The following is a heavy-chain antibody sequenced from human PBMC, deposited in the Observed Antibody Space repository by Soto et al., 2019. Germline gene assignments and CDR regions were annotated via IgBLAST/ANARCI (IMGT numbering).Heavy chain of an antibody. J-gene: IGHJ2*01. D-gene: IGHD3-16*02. Sequence: GGSLRLSCAASGFPSSTYALNWVRQAPGKGPEWVSTISESGHHTHYADSVKGRFTTSRDKSKNTLSLQMNSLRVDDTAIYYCTKSDGCGGGACYTGTYYYFDVWGRGTLVTVPQ. CDR3: TKSDGCGGGACYTGTYYYFDV. CDR1: GFPSSTYA. V-gene: IGHV3-23*01. CDR2: ISESGHHT.